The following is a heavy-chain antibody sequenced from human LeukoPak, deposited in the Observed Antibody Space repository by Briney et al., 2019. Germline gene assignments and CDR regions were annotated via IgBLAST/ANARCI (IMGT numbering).Heavy chain of an antibody. CDR2: INPSGGST. CDR3: ARVVVPAAMTYYYYYMDV. Sequence: EASVKVSCKASGYTFTSYYMHWVRQAPGQGLEWMGVINPSGGSTSYAQKFQGRVTMTRDMSTSTVYMELSGLRSEDTAVYYCARVVVPAAMTYYYYYMDVWGKGTTVTISS. V-gene: IGHV1-46*01. D-gene: IGHD2-2*01. CDR1: GYTFTSYY. J-gene: IGHJ6*03.